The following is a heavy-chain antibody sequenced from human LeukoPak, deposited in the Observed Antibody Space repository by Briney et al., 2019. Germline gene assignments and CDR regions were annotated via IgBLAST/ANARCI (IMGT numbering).Heavy chain of an antibody. CDR3: ARGGRRAPYYYDSSGYYQHPAFDI. CDR2: IYYSGST. CDR1: GGSISSSSYY. Sequence: PSETLSLTCTVSGGSISSSSYYWGWIRQPPGKGLEWIGSIYYSGSTYYNPSLKSRVTISVDTSKNQFSLKLSSVTAADTAVYYCARGGRRAPYYYDSSGYYQHPAFDIWGQGTMVTVSS. V-gene: IGHV4-39*01. J-gene: IGHJ3*02. D-gene: IGHD3-22*01.